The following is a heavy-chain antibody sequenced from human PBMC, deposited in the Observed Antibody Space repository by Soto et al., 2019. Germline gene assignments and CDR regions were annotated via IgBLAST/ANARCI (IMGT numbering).Heavy chain of an antibody. CDR1: GGSISSYY. Sequence: SETLSLTCTVSGGSISSYYWSWIRQPPGKGLEWIGYIYYSGSTYYNPSLKSRVTISVDTSKNQFSLKLSSVTAADTAVYYCARDEGGYDILTGYYKGNWFDPWGQGTLVTVS. V-gene: IGHV4-59*12. CDR2: IYYSGST. D-gene: IGHD3-9*01. CDR3: ARDEGGYDILTGYYKGNWFDP. J-gene: IGHJ5*02.